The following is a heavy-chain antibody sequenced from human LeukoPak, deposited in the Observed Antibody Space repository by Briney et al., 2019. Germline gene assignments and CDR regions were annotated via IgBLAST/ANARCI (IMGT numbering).Heavy chain of an antibody. D-gene: IGHD3-22*01. V-gene: IGHV3-48*04. CDR3: AREPMIVGIA. J-gene: IGHJ4*02. Sequence: PGGSLRLSCAASGFTFSSYSMNWVRQAPGKGLEWVSYISSSSSTIYYADSVKGRFTISRDNAKNSLYLQMNSLRAEDTAVYYCAREPMIVGIAWGQGTLVTVSS. CDR1: GFTFSSYS. CDR2: ISSSSSTI.